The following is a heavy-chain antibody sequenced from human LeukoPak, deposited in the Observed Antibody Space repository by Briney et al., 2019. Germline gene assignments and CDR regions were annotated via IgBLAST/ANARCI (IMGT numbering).Heavy chain of an antibody. CDR1: GFTFNTYT. V-gene: IGHV3-48*01. Sequence: GGSLRLSCAASGFTFNTYTMNWVRQAPGKGLEWVSYISSSSSTIYYADSVKGRFTISRDNAKNSLYLQMNSLRAEDTAVYYCARDDYDYVWGSYRHFDYWGQGTLVTVSS. CDR2: ISSSSSTI. J-gene: IGHJ4*02. D-gene: IGHD3-16*02. CDR3: ARDDYDYVWGSYRHFDY.